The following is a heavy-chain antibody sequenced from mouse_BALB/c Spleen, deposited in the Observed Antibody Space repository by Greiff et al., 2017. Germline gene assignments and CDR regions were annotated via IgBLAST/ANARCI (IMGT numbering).Heavy chain of an antibody. CDR1: GFSLTGYG. CDR2: IWGDGST. V-gene: IGHV2-6-7*01. CDR3: ARHYGSTFYAMDY. Sequence: VQVVESGPGLVAPSQSLSITCTVSGFSLTGYGVNWVRQPPGKGLEWLGMIWGDGSTDYNSALKYRLSISKDNSKSQVFLKMNSLQTDDTARYYCARHYGSTFYAMDYWGQGTSVTVSS. D-gene: IGHD1-1*01. J-gene: IGHJ4*01.